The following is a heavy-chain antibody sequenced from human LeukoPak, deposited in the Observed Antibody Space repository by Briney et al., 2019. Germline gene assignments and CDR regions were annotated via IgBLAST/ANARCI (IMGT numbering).Heavy chain of an antibody. Sequence: SQTLSLTCALSGDSVSSNSAAWNWIRQSPSRGLEWLGRTYYRSKLYNDYAVSVKSRITINPDTSKNQFSLQLNSVTPEDTAVYYCARTKGIAVAGTYDYWGQGTLVTVSS. CDR3: ARTKGIAVAGTYDY. D-gene: IGHD6-19*01. CDR1: GDSVSSNSAA. CDR2: TYYRSKLYN. J-gene: IGHJ4*02. V-gene: IGHV6-1*01.